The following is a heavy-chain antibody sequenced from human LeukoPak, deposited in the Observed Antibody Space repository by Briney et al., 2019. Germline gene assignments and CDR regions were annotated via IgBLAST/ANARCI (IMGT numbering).Heavy chain of an antibody. V-gene: IGHV4-59*01. CDR3: ARDLQYYYDSSGYYLGARGAFDI. Sequence: SETLSLTCTVSGGSISSYYWSWIRQPPGKGLEWIGYIYYSGSTNYNPSLKSRVTISVDTSKNQFSLKLSSVTAADTAVYYCARDLQYYYDSSGYYLGARGAFDIWGQGTMVTVSS. CDR1: GGSISSYY. J-gene: IGHJ3*02. D-gene: IGHD3-22*01. CDR2: IYYSGST.